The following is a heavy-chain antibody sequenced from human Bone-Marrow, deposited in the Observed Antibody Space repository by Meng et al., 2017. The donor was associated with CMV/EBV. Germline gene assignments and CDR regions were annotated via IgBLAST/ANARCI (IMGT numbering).Heavy chain of an antibody. D-gene: IGHD2-2*02. CDR1: GFTFSNAC. CDR2: IYHSVIT. V-gene: IGHV3-66*03. CDR3: ARDRPSLLYLAEYFQH. Sequence: GESLKISCAASGFTFSNACMSWVRQAPGKGLGWVSIIYHSVITYYADSVKGRFTISRDNSKNTLYLQMNSLRAEDTAVYYCARDRPSLLYLAEYFQHWGQGTLVTVSS. J-gene: IGHJ1*01.